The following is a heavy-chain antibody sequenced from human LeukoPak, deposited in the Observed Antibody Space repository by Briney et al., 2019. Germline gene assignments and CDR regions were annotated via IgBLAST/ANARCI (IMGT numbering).Heavy chain of an antibody. Sequence: ASVKVSCKASGYTFTSYAMHWVRQAPGQRPEWMGWITVGNGNTKYLQKFQDRVTFTRDTSASTAYMELSSLRFEDTAVYYCARVVSPGDVYYYYGMDVWGQGTTVTVSS. D-gene: IGHD3-10*01. CDR3: ARVVSPGDVYYYYGMDV. CDR1: GYTFTSYA. CDR2: ITVGNGNT. J-gene: IGHJ6*02. V-gene: IGHV1-3*01.